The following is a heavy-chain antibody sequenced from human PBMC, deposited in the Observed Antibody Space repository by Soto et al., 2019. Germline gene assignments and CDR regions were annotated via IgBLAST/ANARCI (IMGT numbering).Heavy chain of an antibody. CDR3: ARGSWGSYRYTPWVFDY. CDR1: GYTFTSYG. V-gene: IGHV1-18*01. D-gene: IGHD3-16*02. J-gene: IGHJ4*02. CDR2: IRAYNGNT. Sequence: QVQLVQSGAEVKKPGASVKVSCKASGYTFTSYGISWVRQAPGQGLALMGWIRAYNGNTNYAQELQGRVTMTTDSSTSTAYMELRSLRSDATAVYYCARGSWGSYRYTPWVFDYWGQGTLVTVSS.